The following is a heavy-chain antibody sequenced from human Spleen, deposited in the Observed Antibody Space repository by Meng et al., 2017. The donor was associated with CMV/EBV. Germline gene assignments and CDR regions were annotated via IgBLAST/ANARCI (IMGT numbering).Heavy chain of an antibody. D-gene: IGHD1-26*01. Sequence: ASVKVSCKVSGYTLTELSMHWVRQAPGKGLEWMGWINPNSGGTNYAQKFQGRVTMTRDTSISTAYMELSRLRSDDTAVYYCARDLVVGATVYWGQGTLVTVSS. J-gene: IGHJ4*02. V-gene: IGHV1-2*02. CDR3: ARDLVVGATVY. CDR2: INPNSGGT. CDR1: GYTLTELS.